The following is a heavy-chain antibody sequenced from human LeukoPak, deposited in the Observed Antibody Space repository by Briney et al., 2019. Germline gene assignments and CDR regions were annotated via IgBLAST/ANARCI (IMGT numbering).Heavy chain of an antibody. Sequence: PGGSLRLSCAASGFTFSDYWMHWVRQAPGRGLVWVSRINPDGSDIIYADSVKGRFTISRDNAKNSLYLQMNSLRAEDTAVYYCARDLVVDTAMPFDYWGQGTLVTVSS. J-gene: IGHJ4*02. CDR3: ARDLVVDTAMPFDY. CDR2: INPDGSDI. CDR1: GFTFSDYW. V-gene: IGHV3-74*01. D-gene: IGHD5-18*01.